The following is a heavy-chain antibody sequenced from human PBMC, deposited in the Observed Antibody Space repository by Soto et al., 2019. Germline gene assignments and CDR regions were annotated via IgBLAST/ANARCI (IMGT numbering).Heavy chain of an antibody. CDR2: ISHSGIT. Sequence: PSDTLSLTCAVSGGLITSANWWTWVRQPPGGGLEWIGEISHSGITNYKASLKSRVTMSVDKTKNDVSLKLTSVTAADTAVYYCARVLRGWFDPWGQGTPVTVSS. CDR3: ARVLRGWFDP. V-gene: IGHV4-4*02. J-gene: IGHJ5*02. CDR1: GGLITSANW.